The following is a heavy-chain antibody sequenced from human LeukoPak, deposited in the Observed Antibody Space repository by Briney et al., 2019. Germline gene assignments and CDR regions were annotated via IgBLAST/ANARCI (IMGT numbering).Heavy chain of an antibody. V-gene: IGHV1-2*02. CDR3: ARDARICSGTGCLRNLFDY. CDR2: INPNSGGT. D-gene: IGHD2-2*01. J-gene: IGHJ4*02. Sequence: GASVKVSCKASGYTFTGYYMHWVRQAPGQGLEWMGWINPNSGGTNYAQKFQGRVTMTRDTSISTAYMELSRLRSDDTAVYYCARDARICSGTGCLRNLFDYWGQGTLVTVSS. CDR1: GYTFTGYY.